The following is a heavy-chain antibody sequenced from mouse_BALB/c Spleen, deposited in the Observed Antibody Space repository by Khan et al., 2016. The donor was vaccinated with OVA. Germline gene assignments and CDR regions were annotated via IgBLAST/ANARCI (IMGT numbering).Heavy chain of an antibody. D-gene: IGHD3-3*01. J-gene: IGHJ3*01. Sequence: VQLQQSGPELMKPGASVKISCKASGYSFTTYYMHWVKQSHGKSLEWIGYIDPFNGGNDYNQKFKGKATLTVDKSSSTAYMHLSSLTSEDSAVYYCARGTFDYWGQETLVTVSA. V-gene: IGHV1-34*01. CDR2: IDPFNGGN. CDR3: ARGTFDY. CDR1: GYSFTTYY.